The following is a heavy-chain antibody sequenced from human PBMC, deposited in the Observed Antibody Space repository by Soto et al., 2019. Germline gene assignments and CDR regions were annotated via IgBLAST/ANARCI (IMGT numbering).Heavy chain of an antibody. J-gene: IGHJ4*02. Sequence: EVQLVESGGGLIQPGGSLRLSCAVSGFTVSNNYMSWVRQAPGKGLEGVSVIYSGGYTAYGDSVKGRFTISRDNSKNTLFSQENTRGANDPAVFSGGTPGGGGGYWGQGTLVTVSS. D-gene: IGHD3-10*01. CDR2: IYSGGYT. CDR3: GTPGGGGGY. V-gene: IGHV3-53*01. CDR1: GFTVSNNY.